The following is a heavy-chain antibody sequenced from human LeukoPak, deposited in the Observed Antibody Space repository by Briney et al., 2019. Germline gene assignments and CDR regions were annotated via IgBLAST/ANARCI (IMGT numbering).Heavy chain of an antibody. J-gene: IGHJ5*02. CDR2: IISNSSYI. CDR3: ARDDDSRDA. CDR1: GFTFSSYS. Sequence: GGSLRLSCAASGFTFSSYSMNLGRQAPGKGVEWGSSIISNSSYIYYADSVKGRFTISRDNAKNSLYLQMNSLRAEDTAVYYCARDDDSRDAWGQGTLVTVSS. D-gene: IGHD3-22*01. V-gene: IGHV3-21*01.